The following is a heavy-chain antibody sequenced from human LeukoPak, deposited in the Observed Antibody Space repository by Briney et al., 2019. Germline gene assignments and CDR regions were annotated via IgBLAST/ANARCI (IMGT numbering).Heavy chain of an antibody. D-gene: IGHD1-26*01. CDR1: GFTFSSYG. J-gene: IGHJ3*02. CDR2: ISYDGSNK. CDR3: AKPFKMGELSAFDI. V-gene: IGHV3-30*18. Sequence: PGGSLRLSCAASGFTFSSYGMHWVRQAPGKGLEWVAVISYDGSNKYYADSVKGRFTISRDNSKNTLYLQMNSLRAEDTAVYYCAKPFKMGELSAFDIWGQGTMVTVSS.